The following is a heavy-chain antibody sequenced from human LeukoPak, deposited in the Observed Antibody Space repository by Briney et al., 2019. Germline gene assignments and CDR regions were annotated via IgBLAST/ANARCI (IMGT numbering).Heavy chain of an antibody. D-gene: IGHD6-13*01. Sequence: SQTLSLTCTVSGGSISSGDYYWSWIRQPPGKGLEWIGYIYYSGSTYYNPSLKSRVTISVDTANNQFSLKLSSVTAADTAVYYCAREAPWQQGFDYWGQGTLVTVSS. CDR3: AREAPWQQGFDY. CDR1: GGSISSGDYY. V-gene: IGHV4-30-4*08. J-gene: IGHJ4*02. CDR2: IYYSGST.